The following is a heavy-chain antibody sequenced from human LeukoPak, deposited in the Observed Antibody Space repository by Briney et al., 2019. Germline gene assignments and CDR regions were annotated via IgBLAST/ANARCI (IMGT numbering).Heavy chain of an antibody. J-gene: IGHJ4*02. CDR1: GFTFSSYS. CDR2: ISSSSSYI. D-gene: IGHD3-10*01. V-gene: IGHV3-21*01. CDR3: ARAPFPFGESDLYDY. Sequence: GGSLRLSCAASGFTFSSYSMNWVRQAPGEGLEWVSSISSSSSYIYYTDSVKGRFTISRDNAKNSLYLQMNSLRAEDTAMYYCARAPFPFGESDLYDYWGQGTLVTVSS.